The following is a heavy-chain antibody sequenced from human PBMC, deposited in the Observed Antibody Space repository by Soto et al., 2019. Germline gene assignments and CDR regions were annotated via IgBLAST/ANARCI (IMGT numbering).Heavy chain of an antibody. CDR1: GYTFTSYY. D-gene: IGHD2-15*01. CDR2: INPSGGST. CDR3: ARNTLEDIVVVVAARRTNYGMDV. V-gene: IGHV1-46*01. J-gene: IGHJ6*02. Sequence: ASVKVSCKASGYTFTSYYMHWVRQAPGQGLEWMGIINPSGGSTSYAQKFQGRVTMTRDTSTSTVYMELSSLRSEDTAVYYCARNTLEDIVVVVAARRTNYGMDVWGQGTTVTVSS.